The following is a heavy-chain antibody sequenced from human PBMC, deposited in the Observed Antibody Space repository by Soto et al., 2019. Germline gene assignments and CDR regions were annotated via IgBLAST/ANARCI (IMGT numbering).Heavy chain of an antibody. CDR1: VISIDNYY. CDR2: IYSSGTT. Sequence: PSETLSLTCTVSVISIDNYYCSWIRQSAGKGLEWIGRIYSSGTTNYNPSLKSRVTMSVDMSKSQFSLNVRSVTAADTAVYYCVRDVGGSGWFAPWGQGTLVTVSS. J-gene: IGHJ5*02. CDR3: VRDVGGSGWFAP. V-gene: IGHV4-4*07.